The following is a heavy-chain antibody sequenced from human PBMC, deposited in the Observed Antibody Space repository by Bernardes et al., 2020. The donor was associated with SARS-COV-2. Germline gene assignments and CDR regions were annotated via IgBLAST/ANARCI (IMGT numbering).Heavy chain of an antibody. CDR1: GSSISNYY. D-gene: IGHD2-2*01. Sequence: SESLSLRCTGSGSSISNYYLTWIRQPPGKGLEWIGYIYSSGRTKYNPSLESRVTISLDTSKSQFSLKLTSVTVAVTAVYYCARDVPPAIWGQGTLVTVSS. V-gene: IGHV4-59*01. J-gene: IGHJ4*02. CDR3: ARDVPPAI. CDR2: IYSSGRT.